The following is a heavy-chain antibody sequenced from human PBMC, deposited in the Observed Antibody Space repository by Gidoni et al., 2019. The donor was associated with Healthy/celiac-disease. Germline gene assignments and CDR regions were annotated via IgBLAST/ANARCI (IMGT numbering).Heavy chain of an antibody. CDR3: ARDSVVVVAATPAHFGLGFDP. D-gene: IGHD2-15*01. CDR1: GGSIRSSSYY. Sequence: QLQLQESGPGLVKPSETLSLPCTVPGGSIRSSSYYWGWIRQPPGKGREWIGSIYYRGRTYYTPSRKSRVTISVDTSKNQFSLNLSSVTAADTAVYYCARDSVVVVAATPAHFGLGFDPWGQGTLVTVSS. CDR2: IYYRGRT. J-gene: IGHJ5*02. V-gene: IGHV4-39*07.